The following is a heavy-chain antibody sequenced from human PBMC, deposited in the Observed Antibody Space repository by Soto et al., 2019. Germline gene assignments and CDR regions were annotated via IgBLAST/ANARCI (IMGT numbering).Heavy chain of an antibody. Sequence: PGGSLRLSCAASGFTFSSYAMSWVRQAPGKGLEWVSAISGSGGSTYYADSVKGRFTISRDNSKNTLYLQMNSLRAEDTAVYYCAKDSDSSSWYLERTFDYWGQGTLVTVSS. CDR3: AKDSDSSSWYLERTFDY. CDR2: ISGSGGST. V-gene: IGHV3-23*01. J-gene: IGHJ4*02. D-gene: IGHD6-13*01. CDR1: GFTFSSYA.